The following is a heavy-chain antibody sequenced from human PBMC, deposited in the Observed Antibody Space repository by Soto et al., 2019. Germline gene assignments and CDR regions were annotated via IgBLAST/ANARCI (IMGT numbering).Heavy chain of an antibody. CDR1: GYTFNTYG. CDR3: AGGVKDYYYGMDV. J-gene: IGHJ6*02. D-gene: IGHD3-16*01. Sequence: ASVKVSCKTSGYTFNTYGINWVRQAPGQGLELMGWISAYDGKTTYAEKFQGRVTLTTDTSTSTAYMELSSLRSGDTAVYYCAGGVKDYYYGMDVWGQGTTVTVSS. CDR2: ISAYDGKT. V-gene: IGHV1-18*01.